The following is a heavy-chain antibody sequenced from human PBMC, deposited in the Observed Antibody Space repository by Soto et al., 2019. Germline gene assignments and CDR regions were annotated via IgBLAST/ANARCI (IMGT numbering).Heavy chain of an antibody. J-gene: IGHJ5*02. D-gene: IGHD3-16*01. V-gene: IGHV4-59*01. CDR2: IYYSGST. CDR1: GGSISSYY. Sequence: PSETLSLTCTVSGGSISSYYWSWIRQPPGKGLEWIGYIYYSGSTNYNPSLKSRVTISVDTSKNQFSLKLSSVTAADTAVYYCARGEDDYVWGTPPAPNLFDPWGQGTLVTVSS. CDR3: ARGEDDYVWGTPPAPNLFDP.